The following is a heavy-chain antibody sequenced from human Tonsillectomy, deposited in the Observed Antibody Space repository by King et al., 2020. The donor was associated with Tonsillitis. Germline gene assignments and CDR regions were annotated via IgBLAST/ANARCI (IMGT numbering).Heavy chain of an antibody. CDR1: GGSISSSSYY. CDR2: IYYSGST. J-gene: IGHJ4*02. D-gene: IGHD3-22*01. V-gene: IGHV4-39*01. Sequence: LQLQESGPGLVKPSETLSLTCTDSGGSISSSSYYWGWIRQPPGKGLEWIGSIYYSGSTYYNPSLKSRVTMSVDTSNNQFSLKLSSVTAADTAVYYCARGSRLGIYYFDYWGQGTLVTVSS. CDR3: ARGSRLGIYYFDY.